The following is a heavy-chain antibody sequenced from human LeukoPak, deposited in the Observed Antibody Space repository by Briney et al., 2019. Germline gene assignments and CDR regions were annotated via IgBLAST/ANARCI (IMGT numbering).Heavy chain of an antibody. J-gene: IGHJ4*02. D-gene: IGHD3-3*01. CDR1: GGSISSSSYY. V-gene: IGHV4-61*01. CDR2: IYYSGST. Sequence: SETLSLTCTVSGGSISSSSYYWSWIRQPPGKGLEWIGYIYYSGSTNYNPSPKSRVTISVDTSKNQFSLKLSSVTAADTAVYYCARVSGYYDFWSGFDYWGQGTLVTVSS. CDR3: ARVSGYYDFWSGFDY.